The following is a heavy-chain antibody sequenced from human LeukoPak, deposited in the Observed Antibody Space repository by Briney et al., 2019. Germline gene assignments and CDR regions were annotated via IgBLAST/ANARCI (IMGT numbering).Heavy chain of an antibody. D-gene: IGHD6-19*01. CDR1: GGSFSGYY. V-gene: IGHV4-34*01. CDR2: INHSGST. J-gene: IGHJ6*03. Sequence: SETLSLTCAVYGGSFSGYYWSWIRQPPGKGLEWIGEINHSGSTNYNPSLKSRVTISVDTSKNQFSLKLSSVTAADTAVYYCARLRTQHQSSGWQYYYYYYMDVWGKGTTVTISS. CDR3: ARLRTQHQSSGWQYYYYYYMDV.